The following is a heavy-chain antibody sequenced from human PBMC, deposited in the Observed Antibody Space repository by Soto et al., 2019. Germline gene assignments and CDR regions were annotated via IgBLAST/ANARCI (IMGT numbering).Heavy chain of an antibody. J-gene: IGHJ3*01. CDR3: ARGSGPNDAFDV. V-gene: IGHV4-61*01. D-gene: IGHD2-15*01. CDR1: GGSVSSGSYY. CDR2: IYYSGST. Sequence: QVQLQESGPGLVKPSETLSLTCTVSGGSVSSGSYYWSWIRQPPGKGLEWIGYIYYSGSTNYNPSLKSGVTISVDTSKNQFSLKLSSVTAADTAVYYCARGSGPNDAFDVWGQGTMVTVSS.